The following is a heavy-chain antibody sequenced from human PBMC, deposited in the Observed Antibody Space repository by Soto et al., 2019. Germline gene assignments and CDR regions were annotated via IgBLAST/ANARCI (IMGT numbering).Heavy chain of an antibody. CDR2: ISGSGGST. V-gene: IGHV3-23*01. CDR1: GFNFSSYA. J-gene: IGHJ3*02. D-gene: IGHD1-26*01. Sequence: GSLRLSCAASGFNFSSYAMSWFRQAPGKGLEWVSAISGSGGSTYYADSVKGRFTISRDNSKNTLYLQMNSLRAEDTAVYYCAKDSPSPWEVDAFDIWGQGTMVTVSS. CDR3: AKDSPSPWEVDAFDI.